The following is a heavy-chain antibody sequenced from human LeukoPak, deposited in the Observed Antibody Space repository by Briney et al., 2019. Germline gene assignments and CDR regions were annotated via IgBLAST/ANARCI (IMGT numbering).Heavy chain of an antibody. Sequence: GGSLRLSCTASGFAFDTYSMNWVRRAPGKGLEWVSSISGFSDHIYYADSLKGRFTISRDNAKNSLYLQMDRPRAEDTAVYYCVRVKGTYFDFWGQGTLVTVSS. V-gene: IGHV3-21*01. J-gene: IGHJ4*02. CDR1: GFAFDTYS. D-gene: IGHD1-1*01. CDR3: VRVKGTYFDF. CDR2: ISGFSDHI.